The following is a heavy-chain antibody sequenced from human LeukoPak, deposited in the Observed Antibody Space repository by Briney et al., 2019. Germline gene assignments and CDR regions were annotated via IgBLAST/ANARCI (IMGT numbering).Heavy chain of an antibody. CDR3: ARGGSRIFREYFQH. J-gene: IGHJ1*01. Sequence: GASVKVSCKASGYTFTGYYMHWVRQAPGQGLEWMGWINPNSGGTNYAQKFQGWVTMTRDTSISTAYMELSRLRSDDTAVYYCARGGSRIFREYFQHWGQGTLVTVSS. CDR2: INPNSGGT. CDR1: GYTFTGYY. D-gene: IGHD2-15*01. V-gene: IGHV1-2*04.